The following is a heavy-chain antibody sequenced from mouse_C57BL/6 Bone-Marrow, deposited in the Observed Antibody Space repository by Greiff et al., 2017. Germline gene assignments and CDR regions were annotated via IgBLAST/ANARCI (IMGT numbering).Heavy chain of an antibody. CDR3: ARSYGGSYVDWYFDV. Sequence: EVQLQQSVAELVRPGASVKLSCTASGFNIKNTYMHWVKQRPEQGLEWIGRIDPANGNTKYAPKFQGKATITADTSSNTAYLQLSSLTSEDTAIYYCARSYGGSYVDWYFDVWGTGTTVTVSS. V-gene: IGHV14-3*01. CDR1: GFNIKNTY. J-gene: IGHJ1*03. CDR2: IDPANGNT. D-gene: IGHD1-1*01.